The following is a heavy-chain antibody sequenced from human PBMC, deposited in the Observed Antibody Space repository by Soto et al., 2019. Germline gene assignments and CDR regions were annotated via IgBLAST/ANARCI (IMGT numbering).Heavy chain of an antibody. CDR2: ISYDGSNK. Sequence: SLRLSCAASGFTFSSYGMHWVRQAPGKGLEWVAVISYDGSNKYYADSVKGRFTISRDNSKNTLYLQMNSLRAEDTAVYYCAKDKAGFSNYYYYGMDVWGQGTTVTVSS. V-gene: IGHV3-30*18. CDR3: AKDKAGFSNYYYYGMDV. CDR1: GFTFSSYG. J-gene: IGHJ6*02. D-gene: IGHD3-10*01.